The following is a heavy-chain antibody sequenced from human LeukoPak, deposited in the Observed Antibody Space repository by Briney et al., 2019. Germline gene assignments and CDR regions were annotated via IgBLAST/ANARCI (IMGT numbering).Heavy chain of an antibody. D-gene: IGHD6-6*01. CDR3: ARGSDSSSSPFDY. V-gene: IGHV1-69*04. Sequence: ASVKVSCKASGGTFSSYAISWVRQAPGQGLEWMGRIIPILGIANYAQKFQGRVTITADKSTSTAYMELSSLRSEETAVYYCARGSDSSSSPFDYWGQGTLVTVSS. CDR2: IIPILGIA. J-gene: IGHJ4*02. CDR1: GGTFSSYA.